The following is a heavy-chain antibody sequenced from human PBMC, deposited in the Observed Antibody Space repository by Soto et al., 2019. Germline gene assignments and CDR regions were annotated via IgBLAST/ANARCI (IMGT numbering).Heavy chain of an antibody. Sequence: GASVKASSKASGYTFTSYYMHWVRQSPGQGLEWMGIINPSGGSTSYAQKFQGRVTMTRDTSTSTVYMELSSLRSEDTAVYDCAMVMVVAATLEYWGQGTLVTVSS. CDR3: AMVMVVAATLEY. D-gene: IGHD2-15*01. CDR2: INPSGGST. V-gene: IGHV1-46*01. J-gene: IGHJ4*02. CDR1: GYTFTSYY.